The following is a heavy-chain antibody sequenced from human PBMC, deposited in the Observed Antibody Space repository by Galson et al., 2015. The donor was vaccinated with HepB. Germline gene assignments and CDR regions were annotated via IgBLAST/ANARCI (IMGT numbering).Heavy chain of an antibody. Sequence: SVKVSCKASGYTFTSYAMNWVRQAPGQGLEWMGWINTNTGNPTYAQGFTGRFVFSLDTSVSTAYLQISSLKAEDTAVYYCAGKDPLATPPAGFDPWGQGTLVTVSS. CDR2: INTNTGNP. V-gene: IGHV7-4-1*02. D-gene: IGHD2-15*01. CDR3: AGKDPLATPPAGFDP. CDR1: GYTFTSYA. J-gene: IGHJ5*02.